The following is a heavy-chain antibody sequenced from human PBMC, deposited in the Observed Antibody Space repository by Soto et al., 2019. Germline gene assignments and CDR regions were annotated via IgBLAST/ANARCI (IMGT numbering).Heavy chain of an antibody. J-gene: IGHJ4*02. Sequence: QVQVVESGGGVVQPGRSLRLSCAASGFTFSSYGIHWVRQAPGKGLEWVAIVAYDGNIKYYGDSVKGRFTISRDNSKNTVYLQMNSLRADDTAVYYCAKDLSGGNGEFEYRGQGTLVAVSS. CDR2: VAYDGNIK. V-gene: IGHV3-30*18. CDR3: AKDLSGGNGEFEY. CDR1: GFTFSSYG. D-gene: IGHD2-15*01.